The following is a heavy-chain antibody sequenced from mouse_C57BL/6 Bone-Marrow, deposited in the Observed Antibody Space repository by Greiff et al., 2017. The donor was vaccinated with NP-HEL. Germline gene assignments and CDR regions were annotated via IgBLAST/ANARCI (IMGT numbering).Heavy chain of an antibody. CDR2: ISSGGSYT. Sequence: EVMLVESGGDLVKPGGSLKLSCAASGFTFSSYGMSWVRQTPDKRLEWVATISSGGSYTYYPDSVKGRFTISRDNAKNTLYLQMSSLKSEDTAMYYCARHYYGKNWGQGTTLTVSS. V-gene: IGHV5-6*01. D-gene: IGHD1-1*01. J-gene: IGHJ2*01. CDR1: GFTFSSYG. CDR3: ARHYYGKN.